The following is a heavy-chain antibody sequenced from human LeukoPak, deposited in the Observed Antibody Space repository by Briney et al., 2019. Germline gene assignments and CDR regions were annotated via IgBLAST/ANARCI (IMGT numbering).Heavy chain of an antibody. Sequence: QPGGFLRLSCAASGFTFSSYWMSWVRQAPGKGLEWVANIKQDGSDKYYVDSVKGRFTISRDNAKNSLYLQMNSLRAEDTAVYYCARRSRGGSLQTPYSDYWGQGTLVTVSS. J-gene: IGHJ4*02. CDR3: ARRSRGGSLQTPYSDY. CDR1: GFTFSSYW. CDR2: IKQDGSDK. V-gene: IGHV3-7*01. D-gene: IGHD1-26*01.